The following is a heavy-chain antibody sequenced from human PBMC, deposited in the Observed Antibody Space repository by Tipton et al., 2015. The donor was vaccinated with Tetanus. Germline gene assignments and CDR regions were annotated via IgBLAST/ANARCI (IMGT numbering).Heavy chain of an antibody. Sequence: LRLSCTVSGGSFSTYYWNWIRQPPGKGLEWLGFVYSGGITNYNPPPKSRDTISADTSKNHFSLKVSSVTAADTAIYYCSRYYTVTDTGYYFDNWGQGALVTVSS. CDR3: SRYYTVTDTGYYFDN. J-gene: IGHJ4*02. CDR2: VYSGGIT. V-gene: IGHV4-59*08. D-gene: IGHD6-19*01. CDR1: GGSFSTYY.